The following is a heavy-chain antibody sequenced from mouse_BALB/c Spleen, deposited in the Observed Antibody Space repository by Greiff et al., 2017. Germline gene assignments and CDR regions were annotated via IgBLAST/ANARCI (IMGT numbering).Heavy chain of an antibody. D-gene: IGHD2-1*01. CDR1: GDSITSGY. Sequence: EVQLQESGPSLVKPSQTLSLTCSVTGDSITSGYWNWIRKFPGNKLEYMGYISYSGSTYYNPSLKSRISITRDTSKNQYYLQLNSVTTEDTATYYCARWGGNSNGFAYWGQGTLVTVSA. J-gene: IGHJ3*01. V-gene: IGHV3-8*02. CDR3: ARWGGNSNGFAY. CDR2: ISYSGST.